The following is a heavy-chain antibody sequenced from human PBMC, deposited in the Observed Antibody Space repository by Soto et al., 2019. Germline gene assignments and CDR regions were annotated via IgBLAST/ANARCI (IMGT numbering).Heavy chain of an antibody. CDR3: ARLTTVTTIDAFDI. J-gene: IGHJ3*02. Sequence: ASVKVSCKASGYTFTSYAMHWVRQAPGQRLEWMGWINAGNGNTKYSQKFQGRVTITRDTSASTAYMELSSLRSENTAVYYCARLTTVTTIDAFDIWGQGTMVTVSS. V-gene: IGHV1-3*01. D-gene: IGHD4-17*01. CDR2: INAGNGNT. CDR1: GYTFTSYA.